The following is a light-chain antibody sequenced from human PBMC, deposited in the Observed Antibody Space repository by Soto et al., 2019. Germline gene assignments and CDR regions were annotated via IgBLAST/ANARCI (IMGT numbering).Light chain of an antibody. V-gene: IGLV2-14*01. CDR1: SSDVGAYNY. Sequence: QSALTQPASVSGSPGQSITISCTGISSDVGAYNYVSWYQQHPGKAPKLMIYDVSNRPSGVSNRFSGSKSGNTASLTISGLQAEDEADYYCSSYTSTSTLYVFGTGTKVTVL. CDR2: DVS. CDR3: SSYTSTSTLYV. J-gene: IGLJ1*01.